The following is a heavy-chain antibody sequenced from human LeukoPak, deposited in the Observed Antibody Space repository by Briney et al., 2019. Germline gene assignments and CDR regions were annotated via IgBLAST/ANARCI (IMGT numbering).Heavy chain of an antibody. Sequence: GGSLRLSCAASGFTFSSYAMSWVRQAPGKGLEWVSAISGSGGSTYYADSVKGRFTISRDNSKNTLYLQMNSLRAEDTAVYYCAKVDCSGGSCYSGYFDNWGQGTLVTVSS. J-gene: IGHJ4*02. CDR3: AKVDCSGGSCYSGYFDN. D-gene: IGHD2-15*01. V-gene: IGHV3-23*01. CDR2: ISGSGGST. CDR1: GFTFSSYA.